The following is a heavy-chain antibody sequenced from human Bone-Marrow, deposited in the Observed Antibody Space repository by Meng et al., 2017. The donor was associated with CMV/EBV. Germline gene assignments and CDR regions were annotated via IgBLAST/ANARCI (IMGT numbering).Heavy chain of an antibody. CDR2: ISSGSSYI. D-gene: IGHD2-2*01. J-gene: IGHJ6*01. CDR1: GFTFSSYS. Sequence: GESLKISCAASGFTFSSYSMNWVRQAPGKGLEWVSSISSGSSYIYYADSVKGRFTISRDNSKNTLYLQMNSLRAEDTAVYYCAKTFTSRRDYYYGMDVWGQGTTVTIYS. CDR3: AKTFTSRRDYYYGMDV. V-gene: IGHV3-21*01.